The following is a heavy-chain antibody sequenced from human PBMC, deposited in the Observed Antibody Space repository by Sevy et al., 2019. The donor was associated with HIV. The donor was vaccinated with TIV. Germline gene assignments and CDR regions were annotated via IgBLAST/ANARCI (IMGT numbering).Heavy chain of an antibody. V-gene: IGHV3-21*01. CDR3: AREIRVVGYYDSSGYYSPGGDFDY. CDR2: ISSSSSYI. Sequence: GGSLRLSCAASGFTFSSYSMNWVRQAPGKGLEWVSSISSSSSYIYYADSVKGRFNISRDNAKNSLYLQMNSVRAEDTAVYYCAREIRVVGYYDSSGYYSPGGDFDYWGQGTLVTVSS. J-gene: IGHJ4*02. CDR1: GFTFSSYS. D-gene: IGHD3-22*01.